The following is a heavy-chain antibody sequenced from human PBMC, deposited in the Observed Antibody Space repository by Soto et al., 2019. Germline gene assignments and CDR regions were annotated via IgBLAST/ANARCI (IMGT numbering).Heavy chain of an antibody. Sequence: EVQLLEAGGGFVQPGGALRLPCAASGFTFSSYAMTWVRQAPGKGLEWVSAISGSGGSTYYAGSVKGRFTISRDNSKNTLYRQMNSLRAEDTAVYYCAQEGISSAYVPSGNDYGVRGT. CDR3: AQEGISSAYVPSGNDY. CDR1: GFTFSSYA. V-gene: IGHV3-23*01. J-gene: IGHJ4*02. CDR2: ISGSGGST. D-gene: IGHD5-12*01.